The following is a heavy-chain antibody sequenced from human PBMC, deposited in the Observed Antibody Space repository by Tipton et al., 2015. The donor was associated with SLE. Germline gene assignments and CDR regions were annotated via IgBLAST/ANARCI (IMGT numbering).Heavy chain of an antibody. CDR2: INHSGST. J-gene: IGHJ4*02. D-gene: IGHD4-17*01. Sequence: TLSLTCAVYGGSFSGYYWSWIRQPPGKGLEWVGEINHSGSTHYNPSLESRVHMSVDTSKNQFSLNLSSVTVADTSVYYCARGAYGSYWGQGTLVTVSS. V-gene: IGHV4-34*01. CDR3: ARGAYGSY. CDR1: GGSFSGYY.